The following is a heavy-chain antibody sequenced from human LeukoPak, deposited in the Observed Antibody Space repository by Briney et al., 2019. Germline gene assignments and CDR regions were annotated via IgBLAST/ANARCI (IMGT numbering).Heavy chain of an antibody. V-gene: IGHV4-39*01. CDR3: ARWLLRGDYFDY. CDR1: GDSISSSHYY. Sequence: PSETLSLTCTVSGDSISSSHYYWGWIRQPPGKGLEWIGNVFYSGRTYYNPSLKNRVTISVDTSKNQFSLKLTSVTAADTAVYYCARWLLRGDYFDYWGQETLVTVSS. J-gene: IGHJ4*02. CDR2: VFYSGRT. D-gene: IGHD5-18*01.